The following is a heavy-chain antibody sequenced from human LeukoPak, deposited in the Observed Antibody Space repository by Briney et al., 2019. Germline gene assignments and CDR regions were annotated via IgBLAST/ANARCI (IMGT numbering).Heavy chain of an antibody. CDR2: IYTSGST. V-gene: IGHV4-4*07. Sequence: SKTLSLTCTVSGGSISSYYWSWIRQPAGKGLEWIGRIYTSGSTNYNPSLKSRVTMSIDPSKNQFSLKLSSVTAADTAVYYCARALYSSSFNYWGQGTLVTVSS. J-gene: IGHJ4*02. D-gene: IGHD6-13*01. CDR3: ARALYSSSFNY. CDR1: GGSISSYY.